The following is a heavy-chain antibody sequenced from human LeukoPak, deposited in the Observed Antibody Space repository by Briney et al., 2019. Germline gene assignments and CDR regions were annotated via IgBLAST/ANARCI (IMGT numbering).Heavy chain of an antibody. D-gene: IGHD3-22*01. CDR2: INHSGST. CDR3: ATVPYYYDSSGYDY. V-gene: IGHV4-34*01. Sequence: SETLSLTCAVYGGSLSGYYWSWIRQPPGKGLEWIGEINHSGSTNYNPSLKSRVTISVDTSKNQFSLKLSSVTAADTAVYYCATVPYYYDSSGYDYWGQGTLVTVSS. CDR1: GGSLSGYY. J-gene: IGHJ4*02.